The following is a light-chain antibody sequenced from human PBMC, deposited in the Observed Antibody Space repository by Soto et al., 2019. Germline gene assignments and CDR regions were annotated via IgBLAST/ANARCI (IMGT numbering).Light chain of an antibody. CDR2: GAS. J-gene: IGKJ2*01. Sequence: EIVITQSPATLSVSPGERATLSCRASQSVSSNLAWYQQKPGQAPRLLIYGASTRATGIPARFSGSGSGTEFTLTISSLQSEDFAVYYCQQYNNWPQEGFGQGTKLEIK. CDR1: QSVSSN. V-gene: IGKV3-15*01. CDR3: QQYNNWPQEG.